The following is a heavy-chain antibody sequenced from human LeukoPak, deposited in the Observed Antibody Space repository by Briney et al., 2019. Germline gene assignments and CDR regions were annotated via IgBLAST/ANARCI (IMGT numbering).Heavy chain of an antibody. J-gene: IGHJ4*02. CDR1: GGTFSNYA. V-gene: IGHV1-69*01. CDR2: IIPIFGAA. Sequence: EASVKVSCKVSGGTFSNYAISWVRQAPGQGLEWMGGIIPIFGAANYAQEFQVRVTITADESTSTAYMELSSLRSEDTAVYYCARGWTTVTTQYFDYWGQGTLVTVSS. D-gene: IGHD4-17*01. CDR3: ARGWTTVTTQYFDY.